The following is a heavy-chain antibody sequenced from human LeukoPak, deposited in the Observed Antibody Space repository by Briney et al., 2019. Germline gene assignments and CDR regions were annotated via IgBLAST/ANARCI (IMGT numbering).Heavy chain of an antibody. CDR2: INPNSGGT. CDR1: GYTFTGYY. Sequence: GASVKVSCKASGYTFTGYYMHWVRQAPGQGLEWMGWINPNSGGTTYAQKFQGRVTMTRDTSISTAYMELSRLRSDDTAVYYCARDGYYDSSGSAGFQHWGQGTLVTVSS. CDR3: ARDGYYDSSGSAGFQH. D-gene: IGHD3-22*01. J-gene: IGHJ1*01. V-gene: IGHV1-2*02.